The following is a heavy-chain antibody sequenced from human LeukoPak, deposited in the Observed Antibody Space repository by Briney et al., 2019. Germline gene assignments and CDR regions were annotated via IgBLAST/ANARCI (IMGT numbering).Heavy chain of an antibody. V-gene: IGHV4-34*01. CDR1: GGSFSGYY. CDR3: ASQYYYGSGSFAAVRWFDP. D-gene: IGHD3-10*01. Sequence: SETLSLTCAVYGGSFSGYYWSWIRQPPGKGLEWIGEINHSGSTNYNPSLKSRVTISVDTSKNQFSLKLSSVTAADTAVYYCASQYYYGSGSFAAVRWFDPWGQGTLVTVSS. J-gene: IGHJ5*02. CDR2: INHSGST.